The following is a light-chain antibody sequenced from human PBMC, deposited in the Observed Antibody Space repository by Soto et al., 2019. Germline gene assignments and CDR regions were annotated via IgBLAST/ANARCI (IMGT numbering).Light chain of an antibody. V-gene: IGKV1-33*01. CDR2: DAS. CDR1: QDISTF. CDR3: QQYDTLSYN. Sequence: DIQMTQSPSSLSASVGDRVTITCQASQDISTFLNWYHHRPGKAPKLLIYDASHLQSGVASRFSGSGAGTDFTFTISSLQPEDVGTYYCQQYDTLSYNFGQGTKLGI. J-gene: IGKJ2*01.